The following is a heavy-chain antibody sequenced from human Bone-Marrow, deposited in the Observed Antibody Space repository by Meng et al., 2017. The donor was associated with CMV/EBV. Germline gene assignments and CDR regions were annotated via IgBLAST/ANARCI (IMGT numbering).Heavy chain of an antibody. CDR3: AMTEWEPWAFDI. D-gene: IGHD1-26*01. Sequence: SETLSLTCTVSGGSISSYYWSWIRQPPGKGLEWIGYIYYSGSTNYNPSLKSRVTISVDTSKNQFSLKLSSVTAADTAVYYCAMTEWEPWAFDIWGQGTMVTVSS. CDR1: GGSISSYY. CDR2: IYYSGST. J-gene: IGHJ3*02. V-gene: IGHV4-59*01.